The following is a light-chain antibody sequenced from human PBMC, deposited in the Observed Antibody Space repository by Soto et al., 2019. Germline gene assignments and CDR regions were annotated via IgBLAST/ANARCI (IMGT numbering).Light chain of an antibody. Sequence: EIVLTQSPGTLSLSPGERATLSCRASQSVSRSSLVWYQQKPGQALRLLIYGASNRATGIPDRFSGSGSGTDFALTISRLEPEDFVVYYCQQYDDSPSTFGQGTKLESK. CDR1: QSVSRSS. J-gene: IGKJ2*01. V-gene: IGKV3-20*01. CDR2: GAS. CDR3: QQYDDSPST.